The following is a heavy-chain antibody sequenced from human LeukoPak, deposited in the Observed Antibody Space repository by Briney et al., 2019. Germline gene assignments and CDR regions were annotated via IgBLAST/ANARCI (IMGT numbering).Heavy chain of an antibody. D-gene: IGHD2-2*01. CDR3: ARECSSTSCYRDFDY. CDR2: INPSGGST. Sequence: ASVKVSCKASGYTFTSYYMHWVRQAPGQGLEWMGIINPSGGSTSYAQKFQGRVTMTRDTSTSTVYMELSSLRSEDTAMYYCARECSSTSCYRDFDYWGQGTLVTVSS. CDR1: GYTFTSYY. V-gene: IGHV1-46*01. J-gene: IGHJ4*02.